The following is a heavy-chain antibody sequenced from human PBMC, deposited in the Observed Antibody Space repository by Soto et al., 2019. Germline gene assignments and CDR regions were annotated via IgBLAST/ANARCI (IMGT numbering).Heavy chain of an antibody. Sequence: EVQLEESGGGLVQAGRSLRLSCAAPKFSFDDYAFHWVRQAPGKGLEWVSGISWDSGISSYAESVKGRFSISRDNAKKYVYLQMDSLRLEDTALYYCGKDYGYYYDYAFDVWGQGTMVTVSP. CDR2: ISWDSGIS. CDR1: KFSFDDYA. CDR3: GKDYGYYYDYAFDV. V-gene: IGHV3-9*01. D-gene: IGHD3-22*01. J-gene: IGHJ3*01.